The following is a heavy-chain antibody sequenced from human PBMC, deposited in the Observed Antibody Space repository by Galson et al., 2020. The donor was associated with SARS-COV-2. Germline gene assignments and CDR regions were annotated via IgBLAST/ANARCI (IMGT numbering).Heavy chain of an antibody. CDR1: EFTFSSYA. J-gene: IGHJ4*02. Sequence: GESLKISCAASEFTFSSYAMSWVRQAPGKGLEWVSTISGSDGSTYYADSVKGRFTISRDNSKNTLYLQMNSLRAEDTAVYYCAKGITVTEKYYFDYWGQGTLVTVSS. CDR3: AKGITVTEKYYFDY. V-gene: IGHV3-23*01. D-gene: IGHD4-17*01. CDR2: ISGSDGST.